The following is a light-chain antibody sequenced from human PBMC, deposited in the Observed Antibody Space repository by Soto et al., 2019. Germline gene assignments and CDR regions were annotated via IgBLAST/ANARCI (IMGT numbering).Light chain of an antibody. J-gene: IGLJ2*01. Sequence: QSSLTQPASVSGSPGQSITISCTGTSSDVGGYNYVSWYQQHPGKAPKVILFDVSNRPSGVSIRFSGAKSGNTASLTISGLQAEDDAYYYCSSYTASNTLTFGGGTKLTVL. V-gene: IGLV2-14*01. CDR3: SSYTASNTLT. CDR1: SSDVGGYNY. CDR2: DVS.